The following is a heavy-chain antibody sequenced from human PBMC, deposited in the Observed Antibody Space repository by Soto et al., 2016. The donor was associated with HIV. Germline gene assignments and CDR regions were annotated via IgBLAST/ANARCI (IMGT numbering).Heavy chain of an antibody. J-gene: IGHJ4*02. D-gene: IGHD3-22*01. CDR3: ARISFDYYDGGTYGGFDY. CDR1: HGSISGSRYY. V-gene: IGHV4-39*01. CDR2: ISSDGNT. Sequence: QLHLQESGPGLVKPSEILSLKCSVSHGSISGSRYYWGWIRQPPGKGLEWIGSISSDGNTDYNPSLKSRITMAADTSTSQFSLNLSSVTAADTAVYYCARISFDYYDGGTYGGFDYWGQGTLVTVSS.